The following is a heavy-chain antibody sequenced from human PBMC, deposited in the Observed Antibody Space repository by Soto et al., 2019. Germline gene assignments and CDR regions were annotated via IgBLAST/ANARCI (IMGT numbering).Heavy chain of an antibody. CDR3: AKDGYNGSGSYYPNWFDP. V-gene: IGHV3-9*01. Sequence: GGSLRLSCAASGFTFDDYAMHWVRQAPGKGLEWVSGISWNSGSIGYADSVKGRFTISRDNAKNSLYLQMNSLRAEDTALYYCAKDGYNGSGSYYPNWFDPWGQGTLVTVSS. J-gene: IGHJ5*02. CDR1: GFTFDDYA. D-gene: IGHD3-10*01. CDR2: ISWNSGSI.